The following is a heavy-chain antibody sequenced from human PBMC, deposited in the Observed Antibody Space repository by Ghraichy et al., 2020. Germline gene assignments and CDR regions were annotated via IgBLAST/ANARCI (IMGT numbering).Heavy chain of an antibody. J-gene: IGHJ3*02. Sequence: GGSLRLSCAASGFTFSSAWMNWVRQAPGKGLEWVGRIKSKTDGGRIDYAAPVKGRFTISRDDSGNTVYLQMNSLKTEDTAVYYCITGRYCRGGNCYDFRAFDIWGQGTMVIVSS. D-gene: IGHD2-15*01. CDR3: ITGRYCRGGNCYDFRAFDI. CDR2: IKSKTDGGRI. V-gene: IGHV3-15*01. CDR1: GFTFSSAW.